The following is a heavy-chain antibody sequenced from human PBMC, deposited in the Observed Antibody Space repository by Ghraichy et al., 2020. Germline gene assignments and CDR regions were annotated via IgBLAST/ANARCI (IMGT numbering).Heavy chain of an antibody. J-gene: IGHJ4*02. CDR3: VKGLTTYAFDS. V-gene: IGHV3-64D*09. D-gene: IGHD2/OR15-2a*01. Sequence: GALRLSCSASGFTFSRYIMYWVRQAPGKGLEYVATINNNGGITYYADSVKGRFTISRDNSKNTLYLQMSSLRPEDTAVYYCVKGLTTYAFDSWGQGTLVTVSS. CDR1: GFTFSRYI. CDR2: INNNGGIT.